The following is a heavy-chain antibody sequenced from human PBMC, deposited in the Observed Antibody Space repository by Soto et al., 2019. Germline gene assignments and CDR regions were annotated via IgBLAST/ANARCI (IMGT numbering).Heavy chain of an antibody. CDR1: GFTFNTYT. Sequence: QVQLVESGGDVVQPGRSLRLSCAVSGFTFNTYTMHWVRQAPGKGLEWVAVISYDGSNTYYIESVKGRFTISRDNSRNTVYLQMKSLRAEDTAVYYCASELYRYGSGTYYGLDVWGQGTTVTVSS. J-gene: IGHJ6*02. CDR3: ASELYRYGSGTYYGLDV. D-gene: IGHD5-18*01. CDR2: ISYDGSNT. V-gene: IGHV3-30-3*01.